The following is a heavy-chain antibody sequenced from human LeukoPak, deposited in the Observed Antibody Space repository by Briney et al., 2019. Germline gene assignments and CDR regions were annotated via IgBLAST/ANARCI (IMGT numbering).Heavy chain of an antibody. CDR3: ARNPPNRYCSSTSCCPFDY. Sequence: PGGSLRLSCAASGFTFSRYSMIWVRQAPGKRLECVSSISSSSSYIYYADSVKGRFTISRDNAKNSLYLQMNSLRAEDTAVYYCARNPPNRYCSSTSCCPFDYWGQGTLVTVSS. D-gene: IGHD2-2*01. J-gene: IGHJ4*02. CDR2: ISSSSSYI. CDR1: GFTFSRYS. V-gene: IGHV3-21*01.